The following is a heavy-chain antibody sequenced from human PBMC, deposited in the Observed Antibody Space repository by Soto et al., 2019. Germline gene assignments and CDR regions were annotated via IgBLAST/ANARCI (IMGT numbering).Heavy chain of an antibody. V-gene: IGHV3-11*01. CDR3: AREYSSFHYYYGMDV. CDR1: GFTFSDFY. D-gene: IGHD6-6*01. Sequence: QVQLVESGGGLVKPGGSLRLSCAASGFTFSDFYINWIRQAPGKGLEWVSYISRSGSTIYYADSVKGRFTISRDNAKNSLYLQMNSLRAEDTAVYYCAREYSSFHYYYGMDVWGQGTTVTVSS. J-gene: IGHJ6*02. CDR2: ISRSGSTI.